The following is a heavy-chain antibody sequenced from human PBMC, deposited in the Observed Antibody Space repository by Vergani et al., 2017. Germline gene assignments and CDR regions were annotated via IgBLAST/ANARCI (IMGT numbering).Heavy chain of an antibody. CDR2: ISAYNGNT. J-gene: IGHJ6*02. Sequence: QVQLVQSGAEVKKPGASVKVSCKASGYTFTSYGISWVRQAPGQGLEWMGWISAYNGNTNYAQKLQGRVTMTTDTSTSTAYMELRSLRSDDTAVYYYARAEAMTNYYYYYGMDVWGQGTTVTVSS. D-gene: IGHD5-18*01. V-gene: IGHV1-18*01. CDR1: GYTFTSYG. CDR3: ARAEAMTNYYYYYGMDV.